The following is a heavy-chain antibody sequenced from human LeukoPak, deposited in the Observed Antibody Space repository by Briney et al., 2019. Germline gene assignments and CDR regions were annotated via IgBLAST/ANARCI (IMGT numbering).Heavy chain of an antibody. CDR3: ARNLANDLPDY. D-gene: IGHD1-1*01. J-gene: IGHJ4*02. Sequence: SETLSLTCTVSGGSISSSSYYWGWIRQPPGKGLEWIGSIYYSGSTYYNPSLNSRVTISVDTSKNQFSLKLSSVTAADTAVYYCARNLANDLPDYWGQGTLVTVSS. CDR2: IYYSGST. V-gene: IGHV4-39*07. CDR1: GGSISSSSYY.